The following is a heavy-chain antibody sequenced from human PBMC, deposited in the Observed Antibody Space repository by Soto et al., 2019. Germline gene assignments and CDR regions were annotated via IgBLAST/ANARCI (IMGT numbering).Heavy chain of an antibody. Sequence: QVQLQESGPGLVKASDTLSLNCAVSGDSVISGSWWGWIRQPPGKGLEWIGYIYHRGNTHYNPSLRGRLTISIDTSKNQFSLRLISVTAADTALYYCARDTGLAPTVWGYWGHGTQVTVSS. CDR3: ARDTGLAPTVWGY. CDR1: GDSVISGSW. J-gene: IGHJ4*03. D-gene: IGHD7-27*01. CDR2: IYHRGNT. V-gene: IGHV4-28*03.